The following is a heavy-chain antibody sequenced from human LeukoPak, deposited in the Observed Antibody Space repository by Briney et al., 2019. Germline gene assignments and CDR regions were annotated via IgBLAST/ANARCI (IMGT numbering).Heavy chain of an antibody. CDR2: INPSGGST. V-gene: IGHV1-46*01. CDR3: AREVNSSSWSEYYYYMDV. Sequence: GASVKVSCKASGYTFTSYYMHWVRQAPGQGLEWMGIINPSGGSTSYAQKFQGRVTMTRDMSTSTVYMELSRLRSDDTAVYYCAREVNSSSWSEYYYYMDVWGKGTTVTISS. D-gene: IGHD6-13*01. J-gene: IGHJ6*03. CDR1: GYTFTSYY.